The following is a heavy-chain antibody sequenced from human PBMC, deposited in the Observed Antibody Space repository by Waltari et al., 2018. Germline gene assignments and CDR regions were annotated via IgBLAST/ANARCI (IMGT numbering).Heavy chain of an antibody. CDR3: AYSGYDYDAFDI. Sequence: HVQLVPFGPAVKKPGSTLKFSCRASGGTLSSHTIRWVRQAPGQGLEWMGRISPILGIANYAQKFQGRVTITADKSTSTAYMELSSLRSEETAVYYCAYSGYDYDAFDIWGQGTMVTVSS. V-gene: IGHV1-69*02. J-gene: IGHJ3*02. D-gene: IGHD5-12*01. CDR2: ISPILGIA. CDR1: GGTLSSHT.